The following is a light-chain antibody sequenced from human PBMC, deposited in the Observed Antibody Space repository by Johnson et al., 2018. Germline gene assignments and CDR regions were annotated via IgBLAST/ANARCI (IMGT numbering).Light chain of an antibody. CDR1: SSNIGNNY. J-gene: IGLJ1*01. CDR2: ENN. V-gene: IGLV1-51*02. Sequence: QSVLTQPPSVSAAPVQKVTISCSGSSSNIGNNYVSWYQQLPGTAPKLLIYENNKRPSGIPDRFSGSKSGTSATLGITGLQTGDEADYYCGTWYSSLSAGNVFGTGTKFTVL. CDR3: GTWYSSLSAGNV.